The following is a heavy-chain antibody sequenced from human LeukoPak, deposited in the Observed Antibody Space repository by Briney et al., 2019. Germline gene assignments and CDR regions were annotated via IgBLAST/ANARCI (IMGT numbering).Heavy chain of an antibody. D-gene: IGHD6-13*01. V-gene: IGHV3-23*01. CDR2: ISGSGGST. CDR1: GFTFSSYA. CDR3: AKGVAAEAGLAEYFQH. Sequence: GGSLRLSCAASGFTFSSYAMSWVRQAPGKGLEWVSAISGSGGSTYYADSVKGRFTISRDNSKNTLYLQMNSLRAEDTAVYYCAKGVAAEAGLAEYFQHWGQGTLVTVSS. J-gene: IGHJ1*01.